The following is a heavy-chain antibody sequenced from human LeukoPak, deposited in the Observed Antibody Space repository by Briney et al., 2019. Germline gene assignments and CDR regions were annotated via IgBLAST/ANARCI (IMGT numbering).Heavy chain of an antibody. D-gene: IGHD1-1*01. V-gene: IGHV3-7*03. J-gene: IGHJ3*02. CDR2: IKKDGSEK. CDR3: ARGGLIQRHAFDI. Sequence: GALRLSCAASGFTFSSYWMSWVRQAPGKGLEWVANIKKDGSEKYYVDSVKGRFTISRDNAKNSLYLQMNSLRGEDTALYYCARGGLIQRHAFDIWGQGTMVTVSS. CDR1: GFTFSSYW.